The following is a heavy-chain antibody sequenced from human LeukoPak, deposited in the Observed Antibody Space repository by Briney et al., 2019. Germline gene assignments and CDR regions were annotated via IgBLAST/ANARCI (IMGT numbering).Heavy chain of an antibody. CDR2: INHSGST. CDR1: GGSFSGYY. V-gene: IGHV4-34*01. Sequence: PSETQSLTCAVYGGSFSGYYWSWIRQPPGKGLEWIGEINHSGSTNYNPSLKSRVTISVDTSKNQFSLKLSSVTAADTAVYYCARETLSSIAARPVDYWGQGTLVTVSS. D-gene: IGHD6-6*01. CDR3: ARETLSSIAARPVDY. J-gene: IGHJ4*02.